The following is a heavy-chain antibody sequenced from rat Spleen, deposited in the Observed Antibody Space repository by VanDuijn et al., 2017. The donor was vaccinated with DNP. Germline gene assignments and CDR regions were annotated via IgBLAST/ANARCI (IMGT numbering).Heavy chain of an antibody. Sequence: EVQLVESGGGLVQPGRSLKLSCAASGFTFGDYDMSWFRQAPKKGLEWVATISYDGGNTYHRYSVKDRFTLSIDNATSTRSLQRDSLGSEDSDTYCCARRWEEDYFDSWGQGVMVTVSS. CDR1: GFTFGDYD. V-gene: IGHV5-7*01. CDR2: ISYDGGNT. J-gene: IGHJ2*01. CDR3: ARRWEEDYFDS. D-gene: IGHD5-1*01.